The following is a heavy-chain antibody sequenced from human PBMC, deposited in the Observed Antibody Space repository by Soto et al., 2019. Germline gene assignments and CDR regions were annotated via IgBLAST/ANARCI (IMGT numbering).Heavy chain of an antibody. V-gene: IGHV4-59*01. CDR2: IYYSGST. CDR3: ARYYYDSSGYYHFDY. D-gene: IGHD3-22*01. CDR1: GGSISSYY. J-gene: IGHJ4*02. Sequence: SETLSLTCTVSGGSISSYYWSWIRQPPGKGLEWIGYIYYSGSTNYNPSLKSRVTISVDTSKNQFSLKLSSVTAADTAVYYCARYYYDSSGYYHFDYWGQGTLVTVSS.